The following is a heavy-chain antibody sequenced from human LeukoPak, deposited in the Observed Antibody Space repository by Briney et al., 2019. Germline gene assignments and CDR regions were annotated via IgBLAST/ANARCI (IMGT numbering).Heavy chain of an antibody. CDR2: INHSGST. CDR3: ARIGWFGELFTEYWFDP. J-gene: IGHJ5*02. CDR1: GGSFSGYY. Sequence: SETLSLTCAVYGGSFSGYYWSWIRQPPGKGLEWIGEINHSGSTNYNPSLKSRVTISVDTSKNQFSLKLSSVTAADTAVYYCARIGWFGELFTEYWFDPWGQGTLVTVSS. V-gene: IGHV4-34*01. D-gene: IGHD3-10*01.